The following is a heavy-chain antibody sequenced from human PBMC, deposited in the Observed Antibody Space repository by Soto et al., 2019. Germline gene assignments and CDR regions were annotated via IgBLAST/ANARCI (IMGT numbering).Heavy chain of an antibody. CDR1: GGTFSSYT. CDR2: IIPILGIA. J-gene: IGHJ4*02. D-gene: IGHD6-13*01. CDR3: VGSGEGQQLVRGVDY. V-gene: IGHV1-69*02. Sequence: QVQLVQSGAEVKKPGSSVKVSCKASGGTFSSYTISWVRQAPGQGLEWMGRIIPILGIANYAQKFQGRVTIXXNXSXXNANMELSSRRSEDTAVYYGVGSGEGQQLVRGVDYWGQGTLVTVSS.